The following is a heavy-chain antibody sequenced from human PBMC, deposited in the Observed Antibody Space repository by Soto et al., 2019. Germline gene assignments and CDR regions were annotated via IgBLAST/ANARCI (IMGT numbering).Heavy chain of an antibody. Sequence: GGSLRLSCAASGFTFSSYGMHWVRQAPGKGLEWVAVISCDGSNKYYADSVKGRFTISRDNSKNTLYLQMNSLRAEDTAVYYCAKDRRPNYYYGMDVWGQGTTVTVSS. CDR3: AKDRRPNYYYGMDV. CDR1: GFTFSSYG. V-gene: IGHV3-30*18. CDR2: ISCDGSNK. J-gene: IGHJ6*02. D-gene: IGHD6-25*01.